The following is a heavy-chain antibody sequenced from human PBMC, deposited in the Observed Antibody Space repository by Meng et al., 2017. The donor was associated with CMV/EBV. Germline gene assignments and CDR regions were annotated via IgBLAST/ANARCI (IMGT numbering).Heavy chain of an antibody. CDR2: ISAYNGNT. CDR1: GYTFTSYG. D-gene: IGHD1-26*01. V-gene: IGHV1-18*01. CDR3: ARDEKYSGSPVGAY. J-gene: IGHJ4*02. Sequence: ASVKVSCKASGYTFTSYGISWVRQAPGQGLEWMGWISAYNGNTNYAQKLQGRVTTTTDTSTSTAYMELRSLRSDDTAVYYCARDEKYSGSPVGAYWGQGTLVTVSS.